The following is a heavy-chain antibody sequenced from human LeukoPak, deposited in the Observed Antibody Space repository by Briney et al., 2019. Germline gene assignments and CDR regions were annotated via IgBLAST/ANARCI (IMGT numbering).Heavy chain of an antibody. CDR1: GFTFSSYS. J-gene: IGHJ4*02. Sequence: GGSLRLSCAASGFTFSSYSMNWVRQAPGKGLEWVSSISSSSSYIYYADSVKGRFTISRDNSKNMVFLQMNSLRAEDTAIYYCAKDDAYLQYDDWGQGTLVTVSS. CDR2: ISSSSSYI. V-gene: IGHV3-21*04. CDR3: AKDDAYLQYDD. D-gene: IGHD5-24*01.